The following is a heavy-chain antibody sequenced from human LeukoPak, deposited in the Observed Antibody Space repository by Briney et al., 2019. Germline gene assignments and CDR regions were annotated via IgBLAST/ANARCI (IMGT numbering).Heavy chain of an antibody. Sequence: PGGSLRLSCAASGFTFSTYVMSWVRQAPGKGLEWVSAISGSGGSTYYADSVKGRFTISRDNSKNSLYLQMNSLRTEDTALYYCAKDGPQVYAMDYWGQGTLVTVSS. CDR1: GFTFSTYV. D-gene: IGHD2-8*01. V-gene: IGHV3-43*02. CDR3: AKDGPQVYAMDY. CDR2: ISGSGGST. J-gene: IGHJ4*02.